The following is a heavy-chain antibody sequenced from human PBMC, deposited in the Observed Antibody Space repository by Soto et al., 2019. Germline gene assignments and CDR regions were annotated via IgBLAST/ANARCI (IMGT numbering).Heavy chain of an antibody. V-gene: IGHV1-69*13. D-gene: IGHD6-13*01. CDR3: ARELVDSSSWYDAYGMDV. Sequence: GASVKVSCKASGGTFSSYAISWVRQAPGRGLEWMGGIIPIFGTANYAQKFQGRVTITADESTSTAYMELSSLRSEDTAVYYCARELVDSSSWYDAYGMDVWGQGTTVTVSS. CDR1: GGTFSSYA. J-gene: IGHJ6*02. CDR2: IIPIFGTA.